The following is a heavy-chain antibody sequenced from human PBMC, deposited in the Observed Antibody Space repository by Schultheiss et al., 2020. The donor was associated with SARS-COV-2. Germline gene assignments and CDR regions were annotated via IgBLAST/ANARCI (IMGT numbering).Heavy chain of an antibody. CDR3: ARVGGGVDAFDI. CDR1: GFTVSSNY. Sequence: GGSLRLSCAASGFTVSSNYMSWVRQAPGKGLEWVSVIYSGGSTYYADSVKGRFTISRDNAKNSLYLQMNSLRAEDTAVYYCARVGGGVDAFDIWGQGTMVTVSS. V-gene: IGHV3-66*01. CDR2: IYSGGST. J-gene: IGHJ3*02. D-gene: IGHD3-16*01.